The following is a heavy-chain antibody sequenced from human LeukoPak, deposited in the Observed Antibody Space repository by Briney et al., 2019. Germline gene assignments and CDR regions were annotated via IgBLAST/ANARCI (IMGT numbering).Heavy chain of an antibody. V-gene: IGHV3-48*03. CDR2: ISSSGSTI. CDR3: ASRLYCSSTSCYETGAFDI. CDR1: GFTFSSYE. J-gene: IGHJ3*02. Sequence: PGGSLRLSRAASGFTFSSYEMNWVRQAPGKGLEWVSYISSSGSTIYYADSVKGRFTISRDNAKNSLYLQMNSLRAEDTAVYYCASRLYCSSTSCYETGAFDIWGQGTMVTVSS. D-gene: IGHD2-2*01.